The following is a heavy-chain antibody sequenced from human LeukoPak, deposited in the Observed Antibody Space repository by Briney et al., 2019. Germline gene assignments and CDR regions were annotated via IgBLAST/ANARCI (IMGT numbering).Heavy chain of an antibody. CDR3: ARGHHYYDSSAYYY. Sequence: GGSLRLSCAASGFTFSSYAMSWVRQAPGKGLEWVSLISGDGGSTYYADSVKGRFTISRDTAKNTLYLQMNSLRAEDTAVYYCARGHHYYDSSAYYYWGQGTLVTVSS. CDR2: ISGDGGST. CDR1: GFTFSSYA. V-gene: IGHV3-23*01. D-gene: IGHD3-22*01. J-gene: IGHJ4*02.